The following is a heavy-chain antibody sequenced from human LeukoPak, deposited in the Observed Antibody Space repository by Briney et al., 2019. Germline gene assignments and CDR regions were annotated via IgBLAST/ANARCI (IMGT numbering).Heavy chain of an antibody. CDR3: ARDRRSIAAPGRWFDP. D-gene: IGHD6-6*01. Sequence: SETLSLTCTVSGYSISSGYYWGWIRQPPGKGLEWIGSIYHSGSTYYNPSLKSRVTISVDTSKNQFSLKLSSVTAADTAVYYCARDRRSIAAPGRWFDPWGQGTLVTVSS. V-gene: IGHV4-38-2*02. CDR2: IYHSGST. J-gene: IGHJ5*02. CDR1: GYSISSGYY.